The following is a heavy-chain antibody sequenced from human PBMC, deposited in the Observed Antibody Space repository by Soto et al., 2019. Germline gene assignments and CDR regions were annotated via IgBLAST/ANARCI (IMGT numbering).Heavy chain of an antibody. D-gene: IGHD1-26*01. CDR1: GGSMRSNNR. Sequence: QVQLQESGPGLVKPSGTLSLTCAVSGGSMRSNNRWSWVRQPPGKGLEWIGEIFHSGSTNYNPSHKTRVTISVDKSKNQFSLKLSSVTAADTAVYYCARVYSGSDSDSWGQGTLVTVSS. V-gene: IGHV4-4*02. CDR2: IFHSGST. CDR3: ARVYSGSDSDS. J-gene: IGHJ4*02.